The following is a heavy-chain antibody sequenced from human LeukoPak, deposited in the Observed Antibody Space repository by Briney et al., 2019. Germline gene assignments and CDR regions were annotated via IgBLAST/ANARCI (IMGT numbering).Heavy chain of an antibody. CDR2: IYHSGST. J-gene: IGHJ4*02. D-gene: IGHD5-18*01. CDR1: GGSISSGGYY. Sequence: SETLSLTCSVSGGSISSGGYYWSWIRQPPGKGLEWIGYIYHSGSTYYNPSLKSRVTISVDRSKNQFSLKLSSVTAADTAVYYCARGIQLTGLRYFDYWGQGTLVTVSS. CDR3: ARGIQLTGLRYFDY. V-gene: IGHV4-30-2*01.